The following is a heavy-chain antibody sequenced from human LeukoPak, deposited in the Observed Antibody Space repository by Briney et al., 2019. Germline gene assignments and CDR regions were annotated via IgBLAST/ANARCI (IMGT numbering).Heavy chain of an antibody. D-gene: IGHD5-12*01. CDR1: GFTFGDYA. V-gene: IGHV3-49*04. CDR3: TRVIVATKDY. Sequence: PGGSLRLSCTGSGFTFGDYAMNWVRQAPGKGLEWVGFIRSKAYGGTTEYAASVKGRFTISRDDSKSIAYLQMSSLKTEDTAVYYCTRVIVATKDYWGQGTLATVAS. J-gene: IGHJ4*02. CDR2: IRSKAYGGTT.